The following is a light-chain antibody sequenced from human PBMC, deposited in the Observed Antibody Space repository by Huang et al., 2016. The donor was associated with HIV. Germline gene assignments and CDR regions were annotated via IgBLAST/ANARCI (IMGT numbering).Light chain of an antibody. CDR2: DAS. V-gene: IGKV3-15*01. CDR1: QSVNNK. J-gene: IGKJ1*01. Sequence: EVVMTQSPVPLSVSPGERATLSCRAIQSVNNKLAWFQQKPGQAPRLLIHDASIRATGIPDRCSGSGSGTEFTLTISSLQSEDFAVYYCQQYNNWPPWTFGQGTKVEIK. CDR3: QQYNNWPPWT.